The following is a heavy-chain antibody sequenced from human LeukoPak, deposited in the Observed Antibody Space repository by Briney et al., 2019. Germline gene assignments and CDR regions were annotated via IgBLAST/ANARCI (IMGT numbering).Heavy chain of an antibody. CDR1: GFTFDDYG. D-gene: IGHD2-2*01. CDR3: AQSRGQTGGYFGY. V-gene: IGHV3-20*04. J-gene: IGHJ4*02. Sequence: PGGSLRLSCAASGFTFDDYGMSWVRQAPGKGLEWISGVNWNGGSTGYADSVKGRFTISRDNAKNSLYLQMNSLRVEDTALYYCAQSRGQTGGYFGYWGQGTLVTVSS. CDR2: VNWNGGST.